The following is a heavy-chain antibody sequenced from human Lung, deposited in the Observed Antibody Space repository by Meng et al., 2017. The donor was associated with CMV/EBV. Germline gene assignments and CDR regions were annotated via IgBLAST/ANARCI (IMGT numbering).Heavy chain of an antibody. CDR3: ARDRGRYGMDV. Sequence: SCAASGFTFSSYWMSWVRQAPGKGLEWVANIKQDGSEKYYVDSVKGRFTISRDNAKNSLYLQMNSLRAEDTVVYYCARDRGRYGMDVWGQGTTVTVSS. CDR1: GFTFSSYW. CDR2: IKQDGSEK. J-gene: IGHJ6*02. V-gene: IGHV3-7*01.